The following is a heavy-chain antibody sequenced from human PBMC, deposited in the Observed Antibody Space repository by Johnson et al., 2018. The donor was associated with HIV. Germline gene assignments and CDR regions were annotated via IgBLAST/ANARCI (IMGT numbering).Heavy chain of an antibody. V-gene: IGHV3-66*01. CDR3: ARDTGIAARSGAFDI. D-gene: IGHD6-6*01. J-gene: IGHJ3*02. CDR1: GFTVSSNY. Sequence: VQLVESGGGLVQPGGSLRLSFAASGFTVSSNYMSWVRQAPGKGLEWVSVIYSGGSTYYADSVKGRFTISRDNSKNTLYLQMNSLRAEDTAVYYCARDTGIAARSGAFDIWGQGTMVTVSS. CDR2: IYSGGST.